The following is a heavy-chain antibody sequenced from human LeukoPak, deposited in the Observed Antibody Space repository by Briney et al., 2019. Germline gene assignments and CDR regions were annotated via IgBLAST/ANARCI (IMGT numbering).Heavy chain of an antibody. J-gene: IGHJ6*02. CDR1: GGTFSSYA. V-gene: IGHV1-69*13. D-gene: IGHD2-2*01. Sequence: ASVKVSCKASGGTFSSYAISWVRQAPGQGLEWMGGLIPIFGTPNYAQKFQGRVTITADESTSTAYMELSSLRSEDTAVYYCASRYCSSTSCYDYYGMDVWGQGTTVTVSS. CDR3: ASRYCSSTSCYDYYGMDV. CDR2: LIPIFGTP.